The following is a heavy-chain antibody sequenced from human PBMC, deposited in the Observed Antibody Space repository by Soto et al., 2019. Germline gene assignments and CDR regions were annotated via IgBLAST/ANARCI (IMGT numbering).Heavy chain of an antibody. CDR2: ISSSGSTI. D-gene: IGHD6-6*01. CDR1: GFTFSDYY. J-gene: IGHJ4*02. Sequence: PGGSLRLSCAASGFTFSDYYMSWIRQAPGKGLEWVSYISSSGSTIYYADSVKGRFTISRDNAKNSLYLQMNSLRAEDTAVYYCARVVYSSSWGTTYFDYWGQGTLVTVSS. CDR3: ARVVYSSSWGTTYFDY. V-gene: IGHV3-11*01.